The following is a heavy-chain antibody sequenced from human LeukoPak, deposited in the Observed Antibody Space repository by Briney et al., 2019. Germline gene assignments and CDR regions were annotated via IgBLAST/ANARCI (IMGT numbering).Heavy chain of an antibody. V-gene: IGHV1-18*01. CDR3: ARVIVATIWSDYYYYKNV. CDR2: ISDNNGNT. J-gene: IGHJ6*03. Sequence: ASVKVSCKASGYTFTSYGISWVRQAPGQGLEWMGWISDNNGNTNYAQNLQGRVTMTTDTSTSTAYMELRSLRSDDTAAYYCARVIVATIWSDYYYYKNVWGKGTTVTVSS. CDR1: GYTFTSYG. D-gene: IGHD5-12*01.